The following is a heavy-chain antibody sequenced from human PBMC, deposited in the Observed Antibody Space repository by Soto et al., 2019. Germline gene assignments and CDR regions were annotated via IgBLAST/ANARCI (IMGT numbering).Heavy chain of an antibody. CDR2: IWYDGSNK. CDR1: GFTFSSYG. Sequence: GGSLRLSCAASGFTFSSYGMHWVRQAPGKGLEWVAVIWYDGSNKYYADSVKGRFTISRDNSKNTLYLQMNSLRAEDTAVYYCARDQAVVPAATPDYWGQGTLVTVSS. D-gene: IGHD2-2*01. CDR3: ARDQAVVPAATPDY. V-gene: IGHV3-33*01. J-gene: IGHJ4*02.